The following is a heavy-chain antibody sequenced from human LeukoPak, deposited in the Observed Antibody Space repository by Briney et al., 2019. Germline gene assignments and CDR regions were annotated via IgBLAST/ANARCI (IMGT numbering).Heavy chain of an antibody. CDR2: INHSGST. CDR1: GGSFSRYY. CDR3: ARTYYYESSGYYRYFVY. D-gene: IGHD3-22*01. Sequence: SETLSLTCAVYGGSFSRYYWCWIRQPPGKGLEWIGEINHSGSTNYNPSLKSRVTISVDTSKNQFSLKLSSVTAADTAVYYCARTYYYESSGYYRYFVYWGQGTLVTVSS. V-gene: IGHV4-34*01. J-gene: IGHJ4*02.